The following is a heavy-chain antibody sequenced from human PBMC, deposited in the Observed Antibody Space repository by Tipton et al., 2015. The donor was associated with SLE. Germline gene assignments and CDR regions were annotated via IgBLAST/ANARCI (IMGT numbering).Heavy chain of an antibody. Sequence: SLRLSCAASGFTFSSYPMNWGRRTPGKGLEWMAVILYDGSNKYYAHSLTGRSTISRDDSKKTLHLQMNRLVPEDTAVHYCARDLAGAFYYFDYWGQGPLSTVSS. CDR3: ARDLAGAFYYFDY. D-gene: IGHD1-26*01. V-gene: IGHV3-30*04. CDR2: ILYDGSNK. CDR1: GFTFSSYP. J-gene: IGHJ4*02.